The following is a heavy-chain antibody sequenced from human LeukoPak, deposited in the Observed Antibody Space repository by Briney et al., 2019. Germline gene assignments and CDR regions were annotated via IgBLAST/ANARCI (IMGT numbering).Heavy chain of an antibody. Sequence: PSETLSLTCTVSGASIGGSITSGTYYWNWIRQPAGKSLEWIGRMYNSGTTINYNPSLKSRVTISVNTSKNQFSLNVTSVTAADTAVYYCARSTNRVDSWGQGTLVTVSS. CDR2: MYNSGTT. CDR1: GASIGGSITSGTYY. CDR3: ARSTNRVDS. D-gene: IGHD1-14*01. J-gene: IGHJ4*02. V-gene: IGHV4-61*02.